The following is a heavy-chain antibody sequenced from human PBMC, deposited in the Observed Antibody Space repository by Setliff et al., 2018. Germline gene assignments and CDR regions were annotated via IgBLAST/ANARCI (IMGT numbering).Heavy chain of an antibody. J-gene: IGHJ4*02. V-gene: IGHV3-23*01. CDR3: AKSSGSSSSTNLEY. D-gene: IGHD6-6*01. CDR1: GFTFFSYT. CDR2: ITDDGGTT. Sequence: GESLKISCTTSGFTFFSYTMNWVRQAPGKGLGWVSAITDDGGTTHYAGSVKGRFTIARDNSNSTLYLQMNSLRVEDTALYYCAKSSGSSSSTNLEYLGPGTLVT.